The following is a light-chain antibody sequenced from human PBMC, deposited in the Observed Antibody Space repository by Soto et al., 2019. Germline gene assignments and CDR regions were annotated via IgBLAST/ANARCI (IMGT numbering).Light chain of an antibody. J-gene: IGLJ1*01. V-gene: IGLV1-40*01. CDR3: QSYDSSLSGSNV. CDR1: SSNIGSGFD. Sequence: QLVRTGAPPVAGAARGGVTIFCTGSSSNIGSGFDVHWYQQLPGTAPRLLIYANSNRPSGVPDRFSGSRSGSSASLAITGLQAEDEADYYCQSYDSSLSGSNVFGTGTKVTVL. CDR2: ANS.